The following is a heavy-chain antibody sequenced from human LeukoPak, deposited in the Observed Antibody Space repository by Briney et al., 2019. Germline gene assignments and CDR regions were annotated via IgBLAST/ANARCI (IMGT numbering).Heavy chain of an antibody. CDR1: GYTFINYY. CDR2: LNPFSGAT. J-gene: IGHJ4*02. CDR3: AREAAGGTTSFDY. V-gene: IGHV1-46*01. D-gene: IGHD6-13*01. Sequence: GASVKVSCKASGYTFINYYIHWVRQAPGQGLEWLGILNPFSGATSYAQKFQGRVTMTRDKSTSTVYMELSSLSSEDTAVHYCAREAAGGTTSFDYWGQGTLVTVSS.